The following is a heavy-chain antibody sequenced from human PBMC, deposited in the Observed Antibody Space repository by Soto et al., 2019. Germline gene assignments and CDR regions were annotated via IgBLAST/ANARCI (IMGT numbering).Heavy chain of an antibody. V-gene: IGHV4-4*02. J-gene: IGHJ4*02. D-gene: IGHD3-10*01. Sequence: QVQLQESGPGLVKPSRTLSLTCAVSGGSISSSNWWSWVRQPPGKGLEWMGEIYHSGSTNYNPSLTSRVTISVDQSKNQFSLNLSSVTAADTGVYYCARSTRSGTAFDYWGQGTLVTVSS. CDR2: IYHSGST. CDR3: ARSTRSGTAFDY. CDR1: GGSISSSNW.